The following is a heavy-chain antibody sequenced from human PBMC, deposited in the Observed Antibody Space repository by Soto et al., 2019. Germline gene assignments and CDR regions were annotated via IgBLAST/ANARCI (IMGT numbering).Heavy chain of an antibody. D-gene: IGHD6-25*01. CDR2: IYWDDDK. V-gene: IGHV2-5*02. Sequence: QITLKESGPTLVKPTQTLTLTCTFSGFSLSTNGVGVIWIRQPPGKALEWLALIYWDDDKHYSPSLKIRLTITKDTSKNQVVLTMTNMYPVDTATYYCAHRPFYSRGLGYWGQGTLVTVSS. J-gene: IGHJ4*02. CDR3: AHRPFYSRGLGY. CDR1: GFSLSTNGVG.